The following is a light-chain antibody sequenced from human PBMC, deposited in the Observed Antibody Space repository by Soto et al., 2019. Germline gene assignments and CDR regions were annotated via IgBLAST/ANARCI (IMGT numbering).Light chain of an antibody. CDR3: QQYNSYSLT. CDR2: DAS. CDR1: RGISSW. V-gene: IGKV1-5*01. Sequence: DIHSTTSYSNLSASVGDRVTITYRASRGISSWLAWYQQKPGIAPKLLIYDASNLESGLPSRFSGSGSGTEFALTISSLQPDDFATYYCQQYNSYSLTFGRGTKVDI. J-gene: IGKJ4*01.